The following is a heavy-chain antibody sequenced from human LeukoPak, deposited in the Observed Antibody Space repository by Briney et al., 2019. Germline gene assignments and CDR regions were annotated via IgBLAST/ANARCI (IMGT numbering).Heavy chain of an antibody. Sequence: ASVTVSCKASGYTFTSYDINWVRQATGQGLEWMGWMNPNSGNTGYAQKFQGRVTMTRNTSISTAYMELSSLRSEDTAVYYCARGDSGSTYYYYYMDVWGKGTTVTVSS. CDR3: ARGDSGSTYYYYYMDV. J-gene: IGHJ6*03. D-gene: IGHD5-12*01. CDR2: MNPNSGNT. V-gene: IGHV1-8*01. CDR1: GYTFTSYD.